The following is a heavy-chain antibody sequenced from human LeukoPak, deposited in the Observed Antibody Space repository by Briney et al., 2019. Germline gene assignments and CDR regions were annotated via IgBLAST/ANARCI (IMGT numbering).Heavy chain of an antibody. Sequence: GGSLRLSCAASGFTFGDYTMNWVRQAPGKGLEWVSYISGDGNAKHYTDSVKGRFTISRDNAKNALYLQMNSLRAEDTAVYFCARDYVYAFDYWGQGTLVTVSS. CDR2: ISGDGNAK. D-gene: IGHD2/OR15-2a*01. V-gene: IGHV3-48*01. CDR3: ARDYVYAFDY. J-gene: IGHJ4*02. CDR1: GFTFGDYT.